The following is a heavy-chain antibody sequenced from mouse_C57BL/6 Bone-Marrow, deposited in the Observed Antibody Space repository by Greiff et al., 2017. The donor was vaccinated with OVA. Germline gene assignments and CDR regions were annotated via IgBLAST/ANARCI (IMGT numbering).Heavy chain of an antibody. V-gene: IGHV1-64*01. CDR2: IHPNSGST. CDR3: ARWHYYGSSSYYFDY. J-gene: IGHJ2*01. Sequence: VKLQQPGAELVKPGASVKLSCKASGYTFTSYWMHWVKQRPGQGLEWIGMIHPNSGSTNYNEKFKSKATLTVDKSSSTAYMQLSSLTSEDSAVYYCARWHYYGSSSYYFDYWGQGTTLTVSS. CDR1: GYTFTSYW. D-gene: IGHD1-1*01.